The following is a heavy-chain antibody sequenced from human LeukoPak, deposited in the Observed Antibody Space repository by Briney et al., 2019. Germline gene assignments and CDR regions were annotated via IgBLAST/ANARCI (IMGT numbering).Heavy chain of an antibody. Sequence: PSETLSLTCTVSGGSISSYYWSWIRQPPGKGLEWIGEINHSGSTNYNPSLKSRVTISVDTSKNQFSLKLSSVTAADTAVYYCVRRRGYSYGSFDYWGQGTLVTVSS. CDR2: INHSGST. CDR3: VRRRGYSYGSFDY. V-gene: IGHV4-34*01. CDR1: GGSISSYY. J-gene: IGHJ4*02. D-gene: IGHD5-18*01.